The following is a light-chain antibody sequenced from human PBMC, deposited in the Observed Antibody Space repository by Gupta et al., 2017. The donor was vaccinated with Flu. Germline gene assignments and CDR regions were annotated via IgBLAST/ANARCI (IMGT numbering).Light chain of an antibody. CDR1: QSVVGPY. J-gene: IGKJ4*01. CDR2: EAS. Sequence: EIMLTQSPATLSLSPGETATLSCRASQSVVGPYLAWYQQKPGQAPRLVIFEASNRASGIPDRFSGSESGTEFTLTISRVEPEDFAVYYCQHYGTSPLTFGGGTKVEI. CDR3: QHYGTSPLT. V-gene: IGKV3-20*01.